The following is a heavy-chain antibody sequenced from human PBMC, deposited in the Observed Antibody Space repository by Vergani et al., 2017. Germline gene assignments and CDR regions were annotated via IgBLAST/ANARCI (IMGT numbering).Heavy chain of an antibody. CDR3: ARVRAHSSGSCYYYYSMDV. V-gene: IGHV4-31*03. CDR2: TYYSGST. J-gene: IGHJ6*03. Sequence: QVQLQESCPGLVKPSQTLSLTCTVSGGSISSGGYYWSWIRQHPGKGLEWIGYTYYSGSTYYNPSLKRRVTISVDTSKNQFSLKLSSVTAADTAVYYCARVRAHSSGSCYYYYSMDVWGKGSTVTVSS. D-gene: IGHD3-22*01. CDR1: GGSISSGGYY.